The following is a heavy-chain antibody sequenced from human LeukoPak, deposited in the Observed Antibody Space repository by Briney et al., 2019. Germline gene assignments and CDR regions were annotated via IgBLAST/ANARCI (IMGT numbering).Heavy chain of an antibody. CDR2: INHSGST. J-gene: IGHJ4*02. CDR3: ARAGPHSGSYYYFDY. Sequence: PSETLSLTCAVYGGSFSGYYWSWIRQPPGKGLEWIGEINHSGSTNYNPSLKSRVTISVDTSKNQFSLKLSSVTAADTAVYYCARAGPHSGSYYYFDYWGQGTLVTVSS. D-gene: IGHD1-26*01. CDR1: GGSFSGYY. V-gene: IGHV4-34*01.